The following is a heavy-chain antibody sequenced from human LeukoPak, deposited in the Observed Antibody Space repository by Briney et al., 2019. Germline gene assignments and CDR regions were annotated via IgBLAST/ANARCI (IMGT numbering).Heavy chain of an antibody. J-gene: IGHJ5*02. Sequence: GGSLRLSCAASGFTFSSYAMSWVRQAPGKGLEWVSAISGSGGSTYYADSVKGRFTISRDNAKNSLYLQMNSLRAEDTAVYYCAREGDGSQFDPWGQGTLVTVSS. D-gene: IGHD3-16*01. CDR3: AREGDGSQFDP. CDR1: GFTFSSYA. CDR2: ISGSGGST. V-gene: IGHV3-23*01.